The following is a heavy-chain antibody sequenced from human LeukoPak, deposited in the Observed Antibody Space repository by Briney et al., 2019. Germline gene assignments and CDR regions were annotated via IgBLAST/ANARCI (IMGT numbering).Heavy chain of an antibody. CDR3: ARAQQQLTDYYYYYMDV. Sequence: GGSLRLSCAASGFTFSSYAMHWVRQAPGKGLEWVTVISYDGSNKYYADSVKGRFTISRDNSKNTLYLQMNSLRAEDMAVYYCARAQQQLTDYYYYYMDVWGKGTTVTVSS. J-gene: IGHJ6*03. CDR1: GFTFSSYA. V-gene: IGHV3-30*01. CDR2: ISYDGSNK. D-gene: IGHD6-13*01.